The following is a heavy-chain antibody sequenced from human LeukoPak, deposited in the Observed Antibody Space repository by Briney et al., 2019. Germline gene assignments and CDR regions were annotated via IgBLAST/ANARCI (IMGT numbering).Heavy chain of an antibody. CDR2: IYYSGST. Sequence: SQTLSLTCTVSGGSISSGGCYWSWIRQHPGKGLEWIGYIYYSGSTYYNPSLKGRVTLSVDTSKSQFSPKLSSVTAADTAVYCCARDYTDYGMDVWGQGTTVTVSS. D-gene: IGHD3-16*01. V-gene: IGHV4-31*03. J-gene: IGHJ6*02. CDR3: ARDYTDYGMDV. CDR1: GGSISSGGCY.